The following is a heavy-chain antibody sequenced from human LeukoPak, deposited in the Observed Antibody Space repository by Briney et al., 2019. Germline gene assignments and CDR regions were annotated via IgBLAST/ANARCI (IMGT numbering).Heavy chain of an antibody. CDR1: GGSIGSYY. CDR2: IYYSGST. D-gene: IGHD6-19*01. V-gene: IGHV4-59*01. J-gene: IGHJ3*02. Sequence: SETLSLTCTVSGGSIGSYYWSWIRQPPGKGLEWIGYIYYSGSTNYNPSLKSRVTISVDTSKNQFSLKLSSVTAADTAVYYCARDLSSDSSGWYLKGAFDIWGQGTMVTVSS. CDR3: ARDLSSDSSGWYLKGAFDI.